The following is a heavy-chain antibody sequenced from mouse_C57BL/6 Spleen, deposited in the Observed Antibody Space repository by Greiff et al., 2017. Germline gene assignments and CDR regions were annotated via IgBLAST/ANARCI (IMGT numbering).Heavy chain of an antibody. CDR2: IYPGDGDT. J-gene: IGHJ3*01. CDR3: ARGGLAPSPGD. CDR1: GYAFSSYW. Sequence: VQLQQSGAELVKPGASVKISCKASGYAFSSYWMNWVKQRPGKGLEWIGQIYPGDGDTNYNGKFKGKATLTADKSSSTAYMQLSRLTSEDSAVDFCARGGLAPSPGDWGQGTLVTVAA. V-gene: IGHV1-80*01.